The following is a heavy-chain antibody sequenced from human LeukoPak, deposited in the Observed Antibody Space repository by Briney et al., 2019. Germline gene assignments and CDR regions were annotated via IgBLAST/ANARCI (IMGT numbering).Heavy chain of an antibody. J-gene: IGHJ5*02. CDR1: GYTFTGYY. CDR3: ARARGEGNIVVVPAAIAWFDP. V-gene: IGHV1-2*02. Sequence: ASVKVSCKASGYTFTGYYMHWVRQAPGQGLEWMGWINPNSGGTNYAQKFQGRVTMTRDTSISTAYMELSRLRSDDTAVYYCARARGEGNIVVVPAAIAWFDPWGQGTLVTVSS. CDR2: INPNSGGT. D-gene: IGHD2-2*01.